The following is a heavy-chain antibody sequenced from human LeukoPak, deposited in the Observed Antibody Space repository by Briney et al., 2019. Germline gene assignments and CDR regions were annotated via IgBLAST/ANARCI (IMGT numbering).Heavy chain of an antibody. CDR3: AKDLSYGSNWFDP. Sequence: PGRSLRLSCAASGFTFSSHGMHCVRQAPGKGLEWVALIWYDGSKKNYADSVKGRFTISRDDSKSTLYLQINSLRAEDTAVHYCAKDLSYGSNWFDPWGQGTLVTVSS. CDR1: GFTFSSHG. D-gene: IGHD5-18*01. CDR2: IWYDGSKK. J-gene: IGHJ5*02. V-gene: IGHV3-33*06.